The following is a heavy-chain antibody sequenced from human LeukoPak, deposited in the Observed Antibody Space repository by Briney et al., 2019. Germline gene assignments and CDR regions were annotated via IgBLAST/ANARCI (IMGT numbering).Heavy chain of an antibody. D-gene: IGHD2-2*01. J-gene: IGHJ4*02. CDR2: IYPGDSDT. CDR3: ARHGPHCSSTSCFDY. CDR1: GYSFTSYW. Sequence: PGESLKISCKGSGYSFTSYWIGWVRQMPGKGLEWMGIIYPGDSDTRYSPSFQGQVTISADKSISTAYLQWSSLKASDTAMYYCARHGPHCSSTSCFDYWGQGTLVTVSS. V-gene: IGHV5-51*01.